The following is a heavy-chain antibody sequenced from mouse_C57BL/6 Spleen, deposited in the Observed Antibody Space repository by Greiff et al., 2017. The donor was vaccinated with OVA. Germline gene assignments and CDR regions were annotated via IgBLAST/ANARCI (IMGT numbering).Heavy chain of an antibody. V-gene: IGHV14-3*01. Sequence: VQLQQSVAELVRPGASVKLSCTASGFNIKNTYMHWVKQRPEQGLEWIGRIDPANGNTKYAPKFQGRATITADTSSNTAYLQLSSLTSEDTAIYDCARMDYGSPYYLDYWGQGTTLTVSS. CDR3: ARMDYGSPYYLDY. J-gene: IGHJ2*01. CDR1: GFNIKNTY. D-gene: IGHD1-1*01. CDR2: IDPANGNT.